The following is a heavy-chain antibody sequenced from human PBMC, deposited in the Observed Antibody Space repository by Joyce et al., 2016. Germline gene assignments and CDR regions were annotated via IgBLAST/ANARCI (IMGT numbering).Heavy chain of an antibody. CDR2: ISSNGANT. CDR3: VKALQQWLVVLDH. Sequence: EVQLVESGGGLVQPGGCRRLSCSASGFTVSNFGVQWVRQAPGKGLEYFSTISSNGANTYYADFVKGRFTISRDNSKSTLYLQMSSLRPEDTAIYFCVKALQQWLVVLDHWGQGTLVTVSP. D-gene: IGHD6-19*01. CDR1: GFTVSNFG. J-gene: IGHJ4*02. V-gene: IGHV3-64D*08.